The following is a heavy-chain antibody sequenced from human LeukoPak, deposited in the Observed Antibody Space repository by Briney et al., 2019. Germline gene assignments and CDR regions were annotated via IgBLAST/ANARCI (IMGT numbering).Heavy chain of an antibody. D-gene: IGHD3-22*01. Sequence: GGSLRLSCAASGFTFSSYGMHWVRQAPGKGLEWVAVISYDGSNKYYPDSVKGRFTISRDNSKNTLYLQMNSLRAEDTAEYYCAKDGPIPVTMILYWGQGTLVTVSS. CDR3: AKDGPIPVTMILY. J-gene: IGHJ4*02. CDR2: ISYDGSNK. V-gene: IGHV3-30*18. CDR1: GFTFSSYG.